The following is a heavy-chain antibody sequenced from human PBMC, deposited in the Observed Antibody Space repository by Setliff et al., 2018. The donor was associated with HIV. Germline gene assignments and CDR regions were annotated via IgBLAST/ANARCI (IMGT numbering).Heavy chain of an antibody. D-gene: IGHD2-2*01. Sequence: SETLSLTCAVSGGPLNSRNWWSWVRQPPGKGLEWIGEVFHSGSANSNASLRSRVTISVDTSKNQFFLKLSSVTAADTAVYYCVRGYCSSTTCYDDYYYMDVWGKGSTVTVSS. J-gene: IGHJ6*03. CDR1: GGPLNSRNW. CDR2: VFHSGSA. CDR3: VRGYCSSTTCYDDYYYMDV. V-gene: IGHV4-4*02.